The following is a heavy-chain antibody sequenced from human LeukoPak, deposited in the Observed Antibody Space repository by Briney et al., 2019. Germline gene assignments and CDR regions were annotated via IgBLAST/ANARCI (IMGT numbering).Heavy chain of an antibody. Sequence: GRSLRLSCAASGFMFSPYSLTWVRQTPGKGLEWVSTITSSSSSIYYSDSLKGRFTVSRDDAKNSLYLEMNSLGAEDTAVYYCARDGPGWSRNYWGQGTLVTVSS. CDR3: ARDGPGWSRNY. CDR2: ITSSSSSI. V-gene: IGHV3-21*01. J-gene: IGHJ4*02. CDR1: GFMFSPYS. D-gene: IGHD2-15*01.